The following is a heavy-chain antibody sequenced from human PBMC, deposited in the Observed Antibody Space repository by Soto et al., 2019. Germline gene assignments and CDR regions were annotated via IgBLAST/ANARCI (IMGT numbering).Heavy chain of an antibody. CDR3: ARTKSDGAYDV. CDR1: GFTLSDSY. CDR2: SRDKANSFST. D-gene: IGHD2-21*02. Sequence: EVKLVESGGGLVQPGGSLRLSCAVSGFTLSDSYIDWVRQAPGKGLEWLARSRDKANSFSTDYAASVKGRLSISRDDSESSVFLQLNSLRTEVTYLYYCARTKSDGAYDVWGQGTVVIVSS. V-gene: IGHV3-72*01. J-gene: IGHJ3*01.